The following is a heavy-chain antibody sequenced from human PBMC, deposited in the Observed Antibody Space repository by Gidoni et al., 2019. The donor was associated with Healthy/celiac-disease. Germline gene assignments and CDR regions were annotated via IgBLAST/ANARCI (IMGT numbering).Heavy chain of an antibody. V-gene: IGHV4-34*01. CDR1: GGSFSGYY. Sequence: QVQLQQWGAGLLKPSETLSLTCAVYGGSFSGYYWSWIRQPPGKGLEWIGEINHSGSTNYNPSLKSRVTISVDTSKNQFSLKLSSVTAADTAVYYCARFTARGYSYGSDYWGQGTLVTVSS. CDR3: ARFTARGYSYGSDY. J-gene: IGHJ4*02. D-gene: IGHD5-18*01. CDR2: INHSGST.